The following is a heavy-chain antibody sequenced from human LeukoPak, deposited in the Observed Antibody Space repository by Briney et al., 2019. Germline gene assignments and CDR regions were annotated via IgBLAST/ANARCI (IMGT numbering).Heavy chain of an antibody. J-gene: IGHJ4*02. CDR1: GYSISSGYY. CDR2: IYSSGST. CDR3: ARTPIYYYDNSGYYN. D-gene: IGHD3-22*01. V-gene: IGHV4-38-2*02. Sequence: SETLSLTCTVSGYSISSGYYWGWIRQPPGKGLEWIGLIYSSGSTSYNPSLKSRVTMSVDTSKNQFSLKLSSVTAADTAVYYCARTPIYYYDNSGYYNWGQGTLVTVSS.